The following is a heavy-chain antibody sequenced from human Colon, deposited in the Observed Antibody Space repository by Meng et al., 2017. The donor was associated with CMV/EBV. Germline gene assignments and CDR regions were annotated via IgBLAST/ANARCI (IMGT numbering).Heavy chain of an antibody. CDR2: SSESGDIP. CDR3: ATRYPPCEP. Sequence: LCWAAARFSFTTLAMDWARQCDGTRLGWVSSSSESGDIPDSAASVRGGFTLTRDHSTGTLYLQMSGLRGEDTAEYPCATRYPPCEPWGQGTLVTVSS. J-gene: IGHJ5*02. CDR1: RFSFTTLA. V-gene: IGHV3-23*01. D-gene: IGHD2-2*01.